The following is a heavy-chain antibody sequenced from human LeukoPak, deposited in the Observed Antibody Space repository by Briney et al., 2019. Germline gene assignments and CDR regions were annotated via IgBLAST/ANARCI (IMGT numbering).Heavy chain of an antibody. CDR3: ANDDVPYCSGGVCYSKGLDH. CDR1: GFSFRDSG. D-gene: IGHD2-15*01. V-gene: IGHV3-30*18. J-gene: IGHJ4*02. Sequence: GRSLTLSCAASGFSFRDSGMHWVRQAPGKGLEWVALISSDGSDKYYADSVKGRFTISRDNSKNTLYLQMNSLRTEDTAVYYCANDDVPYCSGGVCYSKGLDHWGQGTLVTVSS. CDR2: ISSDGSDK.